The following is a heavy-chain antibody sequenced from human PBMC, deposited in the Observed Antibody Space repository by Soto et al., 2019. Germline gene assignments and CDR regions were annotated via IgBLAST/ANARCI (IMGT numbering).Heavy chain of an antibody. V-gene: IGHV3-23*01. CDR1: GFTFSSYA. J-gene: IGHJ5*02. D-gene: IGHD3-3*01. CDR3: AKDPTPLYYAFWPVENWFDP. CDR2: ISGSGGST. Sequence: EVQLLESGGGLVQPGVSLRLSCAASGFTFSSYAMSWVRKAPGKGMEWVSAISGSGGSTSYADSVKGRCTISRDNSKNTLYLQMNSLRSEDTAVYYCAKDPTPLYYAFWPVENWFDPWGQGTLVTVAA.